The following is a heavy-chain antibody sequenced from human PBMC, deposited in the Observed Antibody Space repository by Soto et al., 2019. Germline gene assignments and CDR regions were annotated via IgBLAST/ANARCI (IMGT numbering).Heavy chain of an antibody. CDR1: GGSISSGGYS. D-gene: IGHD4-17*01. V-gene: IGHV4-30-2*01. J-gene: IGHJ4*02. CDR3: ARASTTVTTLDY. Sequence: QLQLQESGSGLVKPSQTLSLTCAVSGGSISSGGYSWSWIRQPPGKGMEWIGYIYQSGSTYYNPSLKSRVTISVDRSKNQFSPKLSSVTAADTDVYYCARASTTVTTLDYWGQGTLVTVSS. CDR2: IYQSGST.